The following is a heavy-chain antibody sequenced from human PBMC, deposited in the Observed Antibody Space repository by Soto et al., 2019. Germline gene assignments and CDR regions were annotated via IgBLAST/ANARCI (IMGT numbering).Heavy chain of an antibody. D-gene: IGHD3-10*01. CDR1: GFTFSSYG. V-gene: IGHV3-23*01. J-gene: IGHJ3*02. CDR2: AGGGDDT. Sequence: GGSLRLSCAASGFTFSSYGMHWVRQAPGKGLEWVSSAGGGDDTYYADSVKGRFIISRDNSKSTLSLRLNGLRAEDTAVYYCVKDRMSYNSVWDPFDIWGQGTMVTVSS. CDR3: VKDRMSYNSVWDPFDI.